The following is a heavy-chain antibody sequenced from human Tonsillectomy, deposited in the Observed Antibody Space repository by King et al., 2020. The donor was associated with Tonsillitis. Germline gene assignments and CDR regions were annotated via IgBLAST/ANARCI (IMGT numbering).Heavy chain of an antibody. CDR1: GYIFTGYY. Sequence: VQLVESGSDVKKPGASVKVSCKASGYIFTGYYMHWVRQVPGQGLEWMGWINPDTGGAGYAQKFQDRVTLTRDTSISTFYLEVSSLSSDDTAVYYCARESDDIMTGHSYGMDVWGQGTTVTVSS. CDR2: INPDTGGA. D-gene: IGHD3-9*01. V-gene: IGHV1-2*02. CDR3: ARESDDIMTGHSYGMDV. J-gene: IGHJ6*02.